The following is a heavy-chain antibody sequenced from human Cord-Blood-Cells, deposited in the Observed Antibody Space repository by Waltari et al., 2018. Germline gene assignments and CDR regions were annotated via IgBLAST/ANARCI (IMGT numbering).Heavy chain of an antibody. CDR3: ARAKSGSYFYFQH. J-gene: IGHJ1*01. V-gene: IGHV1-3*01. CDR1: GYTFTSSA. CDR2: INAGNGNT. Sequence: QVQLVQSGAEVKKPGASVKVSCKASGYTFTSSAMHWVRQAPGQRLEWMGWINAGNGNTKYSQKFQGRVTITRDTSASTAYMELSSLRSEDMAVYYCARAKSGSYFYFQHWGQGTLVTVSS. D-gene: IGHD1-26*01.